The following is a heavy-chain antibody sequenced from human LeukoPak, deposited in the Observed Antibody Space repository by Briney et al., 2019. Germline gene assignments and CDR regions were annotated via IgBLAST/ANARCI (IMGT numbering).Heavy chain of an antibody. V-gene: IGHV3-9*01. J-gene: IGHJ3*02. Sequence: AGGSLRLSCAASGFTFDDYAMHWVRQAPGKGLEWVSGISWNSGSIGYADSVKGRFTISRDNAKNSLYLQMSSLRAEDTALYYCALHEGYDSSGYSTPLGGAFDIWGQGTMVTVSS. D-gene: IGHD3-22*01. CDR1: GFTFDDYA. CDR2: ISWNSGSI. CDR3: ALHEGYDSSGYSTPLGGAFDI.